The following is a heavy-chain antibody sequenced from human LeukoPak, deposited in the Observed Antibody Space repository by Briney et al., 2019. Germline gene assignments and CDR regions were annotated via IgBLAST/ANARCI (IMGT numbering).Heavy chain of an antibody. V-gene: IGHV4-59*08. CDR3: ARHMNDFWSGYSRFDP. D-gene: IGHD3-3*01. CDR2: INYSGST. Sequence: PSETLSLTCTVSGVSISSYYWNWIRQPPGKGLEWIGYINYSGSTNYNPSLKSRVTISVEPSKKQFSPKLSSVTAADTAEYYCARHMNDFWSGYSRFDPWGQGTLVTVSS. J-gene: IGHJ5*02. CDR1: GVSISSYY.